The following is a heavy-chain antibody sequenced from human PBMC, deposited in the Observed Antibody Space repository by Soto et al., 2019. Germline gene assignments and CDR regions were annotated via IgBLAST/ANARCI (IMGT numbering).Heavy chain of an antibody. Sequence: GGSLRLSCAASGFTFSSYAMHWVRQAPGKGLEWVAVISYDGSNKYYADSVKGRFTISRDNSKNTLYLQTNSLRAEDTAVYYCARSIAAAGRGYYYGMDVWGQGTTVTVSS. V-gene: IGHV3-30-3*01. CDR3: ARSIAAAGRGYYYGMDV. CDR1: GFTFSSYA. D-gene: IGHD6-13*01. J-gene: IGHJ6*02. CDR2: ISYDGSNK.